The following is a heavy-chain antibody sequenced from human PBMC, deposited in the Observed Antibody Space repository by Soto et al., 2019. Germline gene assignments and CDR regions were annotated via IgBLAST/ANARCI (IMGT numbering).Heavy chain of an antibody. J-gene: IGHJ4*02. CDR1: GYTFTGYY. V-gene: IGHV1-2*04. CDR3: ARDLGYCTTAGCYAFDS. Sequence: ASVKVSCKASGYTFTGYYMHWVRQAPGQGLEWMGWINPNSGGTNYAQKFQGWVTMTRDTSISTAYMELSRLRSDDTAVYYCARDLGYCTTAGCYAFDSWGQGTLVTVSS. CDR2: INPNSGGT. D-gene: IGHD2-2*01.